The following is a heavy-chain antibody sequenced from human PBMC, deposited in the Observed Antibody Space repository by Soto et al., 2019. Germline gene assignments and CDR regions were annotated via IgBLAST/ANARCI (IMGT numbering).Heavy chain of an antibody. CDR2: ISYDGSNK. D-gene: IGHD3-3*01. Sequence: GGSLRLSCAASGFTFSSYGMHWVRQAPGKGLEWVAVISYDGSNKYYADSVKGRFTISRDNSKNTLYLQMNSLRAEDTAVYYCAKDLGGIYWSGYYDDYYYYGMDVWGQGTTVTVSS. J-gene: IGHJ6*02. CDR1: GFTFSSYG. V-gene: IGHV3-30*18. CDR3: AKDLGGIYWSGYYDDYYYYGMDV.